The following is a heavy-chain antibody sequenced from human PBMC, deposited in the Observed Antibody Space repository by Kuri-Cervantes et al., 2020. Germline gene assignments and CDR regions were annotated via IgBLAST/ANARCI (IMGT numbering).Heavy chain of an antibody. J-gene: IGHJ5*02. CDR3: AKVRGDEGWFDP. CDR1: GFTFSSCA. CDR2: ISGNGGST. Sequence: GGSLTLSCAASGFTFSSCAMSWVRQAPGKELEWVSTISGNGGSTYYADSVKGRFTISRYNSKNTLYLQVNSLSADATAVFYCAKVRGDEGWFDPWGQGTLVTVSS. V-gene: IGHV3-23*01. D-gene: IGHD3-10*01.